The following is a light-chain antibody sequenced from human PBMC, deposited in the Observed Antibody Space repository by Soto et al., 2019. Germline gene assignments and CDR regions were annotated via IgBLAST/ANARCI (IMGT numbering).Light chain of an antibody. CDR2: DAS. CDR3: QDRSHWPPP. V-gene: IGKV3-11*01. Sequence: EIVLTQSPATLSLSPGERATLSCRASQSVSTYLAWYQQKPGQAPRLLIYDASDRATGIPARFSGSGSGTDFPLTISSLEPEDFAIYYCQDRSHWPPPFGGGTKVEIK. CDR1: QSVSTY. J-gene: IGKJ4*01.